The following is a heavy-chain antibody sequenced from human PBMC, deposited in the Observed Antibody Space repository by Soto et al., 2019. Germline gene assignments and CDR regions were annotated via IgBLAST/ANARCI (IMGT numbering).Heavy chain of an antibody. CDR2: IFPSDSDT. J-gene: IGHJ5*02. V-gene: IGHV5-51*01. Sequence: SLKIACRTSGDKFMSSWIAWVRQKPGKGLEWMGIIFPSDSDTRYSPSFQGQVTISADRSTSTVFLQWASLKASDTAVYFCARKDKSGYFNWFDPWGQGTLVTVSS. D-gene: IGHD3-22*01. CDR1: GDKFMSSW. CDR3: ARKDKSGYFNWFDP.